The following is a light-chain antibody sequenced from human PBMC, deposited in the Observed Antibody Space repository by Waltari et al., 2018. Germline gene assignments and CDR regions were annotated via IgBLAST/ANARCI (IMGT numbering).Light chain of an antibody. Sequence: QLVLTQSPSASASLGSSVKLTCPLIRGPSTNIIPRHQQQPEKGPRYLMKVNSDGSHSKGDQIPDRFSGSSSGAEHYLTISSLQSEDEADYHCQTGGHGTWVFGGGTKLTVL. J-gene: IGLJ3*02. CDR1: RGPSTNI. V-gene: IGLV4-69*01. CDR2: VNSDGSH. CDR3: QTGGHGTWV.